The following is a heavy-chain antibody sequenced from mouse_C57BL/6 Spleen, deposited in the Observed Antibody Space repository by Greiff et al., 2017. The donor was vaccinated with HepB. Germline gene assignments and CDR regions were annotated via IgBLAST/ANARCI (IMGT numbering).Heavy chain of an antibody. D-gene: IGHD1-1*01. Sequence: LVESGPELVKPGASVKISCKASGYSFTDYNMNWVKQSNGKSLEWIGVINPNYGTTSYNQKFKGKATLTVDQSSSTAYMQLNSLTSEDSAVYYCARSYYYGSYYYAMDYWGQGTSVTVSS. J-gene: IGHJ4*01. CDR2: INPNYGTT. V-gene: IGHV1-39*01. CDR1: GYSFTDYN. CDR3: ARSYYYGSYYYAMDY.